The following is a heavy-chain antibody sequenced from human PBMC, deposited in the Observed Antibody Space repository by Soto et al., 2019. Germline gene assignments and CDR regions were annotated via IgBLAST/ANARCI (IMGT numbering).Heavy chain of an antibody. J-gene: IGHJ6*02. D-gene: IGHD3-3*01. Sequence: ASVKVSCKASGGTFSSYDINWVRQATGQGLEWMGWMNPNSGNTGYAQKFQGRVTMTRNTSISTAYMELSSLRSEDTAVYYCARGGIWSGKKYYYYYGMEVWGQGTTVTVSS. CDR2: MNPNSGNT. CDR3: ARGGIWSGKKYYYYYGMEV. V-gene: IGHV1-8*02. CDR1: GGTFSSYD.